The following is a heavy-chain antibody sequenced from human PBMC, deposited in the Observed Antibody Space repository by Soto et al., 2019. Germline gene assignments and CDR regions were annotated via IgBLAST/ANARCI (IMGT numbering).Heavy chain of an antibody. Sequence: SDTLYITCTVYSISITGFFGSCISQTPGKEPEWIGYISYRGNTNYNPSLQSRVSISLVTSKNQISLKLDAVTASDTAVYYCARMERSKEGLSVYYFDFWGQG. D-gene: IGHD1-26*01. CDR2: ISYRGNT. J-gene: IGHJ4*02. CDR1: SISITGFF. CDR3: ARMERSKEGLSVYYFDF. V-gene: IGHV4-59*07.